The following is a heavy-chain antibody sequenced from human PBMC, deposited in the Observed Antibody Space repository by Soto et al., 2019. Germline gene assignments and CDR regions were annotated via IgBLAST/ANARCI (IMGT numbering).Heavy chain of an antibody. D-gene: IGHD6-19*01. CDR1: GLTFSSYA. Sequence: EVQLLESGGGLVQPGESLRLSCAASGLTFSSYAMRWVRQAPGKGLEWVLALSGSGGSTYYADSAKGRFTISRDNSKNTLYLQMNSLRAEDTAVYYCAKNGAGWYDHCDYWGQGTLVTVSS. CDR2: LSGSGGST. V-gene: IGHV3-23*01. J-gene: IGHJ4*02. CDR3: AKNGAGWYDHCDY.